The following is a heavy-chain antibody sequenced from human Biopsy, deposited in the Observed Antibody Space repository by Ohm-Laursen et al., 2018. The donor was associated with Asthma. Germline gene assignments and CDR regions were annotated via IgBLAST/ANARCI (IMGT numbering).Heavy chain of an antibody. CDR2: NNPEEGGT. V-gene: IGHV1-24*01. CDR3: ASDFPKDYVRYNFQF. CDR1: GYSFTDLS. Sequence: SSVKVSCKISGYSFTDLSIHWVRQAPRQGLEWMGGNNPEEGGTVNARRFQGRVTMTEDTSTDTAYMELSSLSSDDTAVYYCASDFPKDYVRYNFQFWGQGTLVTVSS. J-gene: IGHJ4*02. D-gene: IGHD4-17*01.